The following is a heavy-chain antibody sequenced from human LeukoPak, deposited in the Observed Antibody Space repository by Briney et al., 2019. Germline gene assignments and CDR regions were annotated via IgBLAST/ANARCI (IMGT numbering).Heavy chain of an antibody. V-gene: IGHV3-48*01. D-gene: IGHD4/OR15-4a*01. J-gene: IGHJ4*02. CDR2: ISSSGVTI. Sequence: GGSLTLSCAASGFTFSTCSMNWVRQAPGKGLEWVSYISSSGVTIYYADSVKGRLTSSRDNAKNSLYLQMNSLSAEDTAVYYCARVHGAYPFDYWGQGTLVTVSS. CDR3: ARVHGAYPFDY. CDR1: GFTFSTCS.